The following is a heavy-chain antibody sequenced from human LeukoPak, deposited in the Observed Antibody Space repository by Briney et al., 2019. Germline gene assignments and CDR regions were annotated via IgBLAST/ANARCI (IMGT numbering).Heavy chain of an antibody. CDR1: GFSFSSYD. V-gene: IGHV3-30*19. CDR2: MSSDGSNK. J-gene: IGHJ4*02. CDR3: ARVDSGSSDY. Sequence: GGSLRLSCAASGFSFSSYDMHWVRQVPGKGLHWVTLMSSDGSNKYYADSVKGRFTISRDNYKNTLYLQMNSLRSEDTAVYYCARVDSGSSDYWGQGTLVTVSS. D-gene: IGHD1-26*01.